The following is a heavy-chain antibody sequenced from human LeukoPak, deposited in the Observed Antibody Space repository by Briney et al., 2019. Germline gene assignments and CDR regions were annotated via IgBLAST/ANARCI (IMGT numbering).Heavy chain of an antibody. J-gene: IGHJ6*02. CDR2: IYYSGTT. CDR3: ARDSYYYMDV. CDR1: GGSISSNC. V-gene: IGHV4-59*01. Sequence: PPETLSLTGTVSGGSISSNCWSWIRQPPGKGLEWIGYIYYSGTTNYNPSLKSRVTISVDTSRNQFSLKLSSVTAADTAVYYCARDSYYYMDVWGQGTTVTVSS. D-gene: IGHD3-10*01.